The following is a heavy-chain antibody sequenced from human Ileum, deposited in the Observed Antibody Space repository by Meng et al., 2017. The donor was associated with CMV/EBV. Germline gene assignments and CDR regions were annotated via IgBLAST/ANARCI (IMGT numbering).Heavy chain of an antibody. CDR1: GCSFNTYW. CDR3: ARVHYESSAWVFDY. D-gene: IGHD3-22*01. J-gene: IGHJ4*02. Sequence: PGCSFNTYWMHRVRQVPGKGLGGIARIKSDGGNTAYAAHVKGRFTVSRDNAKDTLYLHMNSLSADDTAVYYCARVHYESSAWVFDYWGQGTLVTVSS. V-gene: IGHV3-74*01. CDR2: IKSDGGNT.